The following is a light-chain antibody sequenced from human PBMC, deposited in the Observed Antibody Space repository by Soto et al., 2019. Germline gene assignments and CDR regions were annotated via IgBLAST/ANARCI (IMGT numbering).Light chain of an antibody. J-gene: IGLJ7*01. CDR2: MNN. V-gene: IGLV1-47*01. Sequence: QSVLTQPSSASGTPGQRVTISCSGSSSNIGSNYVYWYLQLPGTAPKVLISMNNQRASGVPDRFSGSKSGTSASLAISGLRSEDEADYYCAAWDDTLSGVVFGGGTQLTVL. CDR3: AAWDDTLSGVV. CDR1: SSNIGSNY.